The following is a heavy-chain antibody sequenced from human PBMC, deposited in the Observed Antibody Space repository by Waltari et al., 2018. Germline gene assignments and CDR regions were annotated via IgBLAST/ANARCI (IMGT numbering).Heavy chain of an antibody. Sequence: QVHLQQSGPGLVKPSETLSLTCAVSGGSISDGYDWSWIRQPPGRGLEWIGHVYGRSGRSLYNPSLQNRLTLSTNTSSNQFSRKMISLTAADTAVYYCVRRQVVHSVPGRIDSWGQGVLVTVSS. CDR2: VYGRSGRS. CDR1: GGSISDGYD. CDR3: VRRQVVHSVPGRIDS. J-gene: IGHJ5*01. D-gene: IGHD2-2*01. V-gene: IGHV4-38-2*01.